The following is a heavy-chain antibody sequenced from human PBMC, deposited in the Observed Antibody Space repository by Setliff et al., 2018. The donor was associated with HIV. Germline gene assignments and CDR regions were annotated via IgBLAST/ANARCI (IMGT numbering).Heavy chain of an antibody. J-gene: IGHJ4*02. CDR2: INNDTTTT. V-gene: IGHV3-74*01. D-gene: IGHD6-6*01. CDR1: GFTFSRYW. CDR3: AMFSSSSG. Sequence: PVGSLRLSCAASGFTFSRYWMHWVRQAPGQGLVWVSGINNDTTTTTYADSVKGRFSISRDNAKNTLYLQMNGLRGEDTAVYYCAMFSSSSGWGQGTQVTVSS.